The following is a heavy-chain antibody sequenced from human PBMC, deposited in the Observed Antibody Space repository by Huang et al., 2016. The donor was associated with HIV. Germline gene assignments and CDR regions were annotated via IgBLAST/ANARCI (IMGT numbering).Heavy chain of an antibody. D-gene: IGHD3-22*01. CDR1: RFTFSKFA. V-gene: IGHV3-30*18. CDR2: ISYDGSSK. Sequence: QVQLVESGGGVVRPGRSLRLSCAASRFTFSKFAMRWVRQAPGKGLECMAVISYDGSSKHYADSVTGRLTISRDNSNNTLYLQRNSLTVEDTAVYYCTKGHYYDTNGYVAFDIWGQGTMVTVSS. J-gene: IGHJ3*02. CDR3: TKGHYYDTNGYVAFDI.